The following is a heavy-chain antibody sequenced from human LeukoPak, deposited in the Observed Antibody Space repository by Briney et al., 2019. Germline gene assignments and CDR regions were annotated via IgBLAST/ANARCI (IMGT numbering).Heavy chain of an antibody. CDR1: GYTFIGYY. Sequence: ASVKVSCKASGYTFIGYYMHWVRQAPGQGLEWMGWINPNSGGTNYAQKFQGRVTMTRDTSISTAYMELSRLRSDDTAVYYCARSYDILTGYYPSYYYYYGMDVWGQGTTVTVSS. D-gene: IGHD3-9*01. CDR3: ARSYDILTGYYPSYYYYYGMDV. CDR2: INPNSGGT. J-gene: IGHJ6*02. V-gene: IGHV1-2*02.